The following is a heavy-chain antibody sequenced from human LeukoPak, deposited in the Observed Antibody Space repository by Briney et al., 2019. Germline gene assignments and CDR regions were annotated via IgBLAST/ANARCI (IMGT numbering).Heavy chain of an antibody. D-gene: IGHD3-10*01. J-gene: IGHJ6*03. V-gene: IGHV3-48*04. CDR2: ISDRSSTI. Sequence: PGGSLRLSCAASGFTFTEYSIIWVRQAPGKGLEWVSCISDISDRSSTIHYADSVKGRFTISRDNAERSVYLQMNSLRADDTAVYYCARVRGPTLKTCYMDVWGTGTTVTVSS. CDR1: GFTFTEYS. CDR3: ARVRGPTLKTCYMDV.